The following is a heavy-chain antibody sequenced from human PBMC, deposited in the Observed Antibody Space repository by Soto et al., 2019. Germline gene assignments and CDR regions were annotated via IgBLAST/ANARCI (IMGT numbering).Heavy chain of an antibody. Sequence: ASVKVSCKASGYTFTGYYMHWVRQAPGQGLEWMGWINPNSGGTNYAQKFQGWGTMTRDTSISTAYMELSRLRSDDTAVYYCARDRVAAAGPGGWFDPWGQGALVTVAS. J-gene: IGHJ5*02. CDR2: INPNSGGT. V-gene: IGHV1-2*04. CDR3: ARDRVAAAGPGGWFDP. D-gene: IGHD6-13*01. CDR1: GYTFTGYY.